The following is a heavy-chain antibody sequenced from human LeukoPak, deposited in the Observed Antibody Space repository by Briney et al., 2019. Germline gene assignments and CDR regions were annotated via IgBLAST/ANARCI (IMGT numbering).Heavy chain of an antibody. V-gene: IGHV4-59*01. D-gene: IGHD2-21*01. J-gene: IGHJ4*02. CDR1: GGSISSYY. CDR2: IYYSGST. Sequence: SETLSLTCTVSGGSISSYYWSWIRQPPGKGLEWIGYIYYSGSTNYNPSLESRVTISVDTSKNQFSLKLSSVTAADTAVYYCAGRPTFRYYFDYWGQGTLVTVSS. CDR3: AGRPTFRYYFDY.